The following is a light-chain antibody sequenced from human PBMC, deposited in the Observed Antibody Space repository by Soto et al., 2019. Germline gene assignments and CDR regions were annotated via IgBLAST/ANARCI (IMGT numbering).Light chain of an antibody. CDR1: QSVGSK. CDR3: QQYGDWPGA. J-gene: IGKJ4*01. V-gene: IGKV3D-15*01. Sequence: EIVMTQSPPTLSGSPGERATLSCRASQSVGSKLAWYQQRPGQAPRLLIYDASNRATGIPARFSGSGSGTEFSLTISSLQSEDFAVYSCQQYGDWPGAFGGGTKVDIK. CDR2: DAS.